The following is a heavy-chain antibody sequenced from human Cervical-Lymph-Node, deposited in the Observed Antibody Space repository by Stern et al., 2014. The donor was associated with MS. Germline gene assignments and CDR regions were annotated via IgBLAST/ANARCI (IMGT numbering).Heavy chain of an antibody. J-gene: IGHJ4*02. Sequence: EVQLEESGGGLVQPGGSLRLSCAASGFTFSSYSMNWVRQAPGKGLEWVSYISGSSSSIYYADSVKGRFTISRDNAGNSLYLQMNSLSAEDTAVYYCARDHRRIPRFDYWGQGTLVTVSS. V-gene: IGHV3-48*01. CDR3: ARDHRRIPRFDY. CDR2: ISGSSSSI. CDR1: GFTFSSYS. D-gene: IGHD2-15*01.